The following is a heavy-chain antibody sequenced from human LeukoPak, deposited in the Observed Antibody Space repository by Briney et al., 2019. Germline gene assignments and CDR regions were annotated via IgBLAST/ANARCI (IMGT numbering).Heavy chain of an antibody. CDR2: INPNTGGT. CDR1: GYTFTGYY. V-gene: IGHV1-2*02. Sequence: ASVTVSCKASGYTFTGYYIHWVRQAPGQGLEWMGWINPNTGGTNYAEKCQGRVTMTSDTSISTAYMDLSRLRSDDTAVYYCARDRGVIMPGGDCWGQGTLVTVSS. J-gene: IGHJ4*02. D-gene: IGHD3-10*01. CDR3: ARDRGVIMPGGDC.